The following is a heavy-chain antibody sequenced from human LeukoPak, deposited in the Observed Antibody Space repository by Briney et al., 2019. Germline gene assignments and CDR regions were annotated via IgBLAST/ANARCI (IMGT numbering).Heavy chain of an antibody. CDR2: ISGSGGST. CDR3: ASAGDSYFSDSSGYYPFDY. V-gene: IGHV3-23*01. Sequence: GGSLRLSCAASGFTFSSYAMSWVRQAPGKGLEWVSAISGSGGSTYYADSVKGRFTISRDNSKNTLYLQMNSLRAEDTAVYYCASAGDSYFSDSSGYYPFDYWGQGTLVTVSS. J-gene: IGHJ4*02. CDR1: GFTFSSYA. D-gene: IGHD3-22*01.